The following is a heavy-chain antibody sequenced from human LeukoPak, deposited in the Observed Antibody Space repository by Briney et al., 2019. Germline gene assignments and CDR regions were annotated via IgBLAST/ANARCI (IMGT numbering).Heavy chain of an antibody. J-gene: IGHJ2*01. Sequence: GGSLRLSCAASGFTFSRFWMSWVRQAPGKGLEWVASINQDECAKHYVDSVRGRFTISRDNAKNSLYLQMNSLRAEDTAVYYCARDGLAAATLHWCFDLWGRGTLVTVSS. CDR3: ARDGLAAATLHWCFDL. CDR2: INQDECAK. V-gene: IGHV3-7*01. CDR1: GFTFSRFW. D-gene: IGHD6-25*01.